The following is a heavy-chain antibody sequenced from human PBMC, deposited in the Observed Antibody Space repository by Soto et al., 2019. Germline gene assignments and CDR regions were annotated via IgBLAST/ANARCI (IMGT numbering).Heavy chain of an antibody. D-gene: IGHD3-3*01. CDR3: AREGETYYDFWSGYGSNYMDV. J-gene: IGHJ6*03. Sequence: GASVKVSCKASGGTFSSYAISWVRQAPGQGLEWMGGIIPIFGTANYAQKFQGRVTITADESTSTAYMEPSSLRSEDTAVYYCAREGETYYDFWSGYGSNYMDVWGKGTTVTVSS. CDR2: IIPIFGTA. V-gene: IGHV1-69*13. CDR1: GGTFSSYA.